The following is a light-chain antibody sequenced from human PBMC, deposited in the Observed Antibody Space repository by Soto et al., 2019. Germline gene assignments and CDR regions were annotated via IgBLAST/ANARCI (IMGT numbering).Light chain of an antibody. V-gene: IGKV3D-15*01. CDR2: GAS. J-gene: IGKJ5*01. CDR3: QQSSDWPPIT. CDR1: QSVSSN. Sequence: EIVMTQSPGTLYVPPGERATLSCRASQSVSSNLAWYQQRPGQPPRLLIYGASTRATGIPARFSGSGSGTEFTLTISSLQSEDFAVYFCQQSSDWPPITFGQGTRLEVK.